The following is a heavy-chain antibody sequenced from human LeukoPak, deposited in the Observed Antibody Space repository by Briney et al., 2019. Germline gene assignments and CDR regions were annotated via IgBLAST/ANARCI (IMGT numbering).Heavy chain of an antibody. CDR2: ITYDIINK. CDR1: GFTCSSYG. Sequence: QHGRSLRCSCAASGFTCSSYGMHWVRQAPGKGLEWVAVITYDIINKYFADAVKGPFTISTDNSKNTRYLQMNSMRTEDTAVYYCAKDQGYYDYWGQGTLVTVSS. J-gene: IGHJ4*02. V-gene: IGHV3-30*18. CDR3: AKDQGYYDY.